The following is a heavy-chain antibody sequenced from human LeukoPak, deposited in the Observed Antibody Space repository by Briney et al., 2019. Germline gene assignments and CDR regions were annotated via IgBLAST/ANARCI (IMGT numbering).Heavy chain of an antibody. J-gene: IGHJ4*02. V-gene: IGHV3-23*01. D-gene: IGHD3-22*01. Sequence: GGSLRLSCAVSGFTLRCYVMRWVRQAPGKGVEWVSGIRGSGGSTYYADSVKGRFTISRDNSKNTLYVQMNSLRAEDTVVYCRAKGVRSSGYYCSFDYWGQGTLVTVSS. CDR3: AKGVRSSGYYCSFDY. CDR1: GFTLRCYV. CDR2: IRGSGGST.